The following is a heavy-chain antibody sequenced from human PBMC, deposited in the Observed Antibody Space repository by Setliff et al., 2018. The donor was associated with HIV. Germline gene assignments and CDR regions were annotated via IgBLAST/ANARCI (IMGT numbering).Heavy chain of an antibody. CDR3: ARVRYCGSPSCRKEFDF. Sequence: TFSSYAMHWVRQAPGKGLEWVAVVSYGGTNTYYADSVKGRFIISRDDSESTLFLQMNSLRVDDTAVYYCARVRYCGSPSCRKEFDFWGQGTLVTVSS. V-gene: IGHV3-30*04. J-gene: IGHJ4*02. D-gene: IGHD2-21*01. CDR2: VSYGGTNT. CDR1: TFSSYA.